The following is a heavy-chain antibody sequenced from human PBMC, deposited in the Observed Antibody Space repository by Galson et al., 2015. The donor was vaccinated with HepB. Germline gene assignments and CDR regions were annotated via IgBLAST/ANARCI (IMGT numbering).Heavy chain of an antibody. CDR3: ARDRGLHLGDLSSPDY. Sequence: SLRLSCAASGFSFSNYGMHWVRQAPGKGLEWVALIWYDGSNTYYTDSVKGRFAISRDNSKNILYLQMNSLTAADTAVYFCARDRGLHLGDLSSPDYWGQGTLVTVS. J-gene: IGHJ4*02. V-gene: IGHV3-33*01. CDR2: IWYDGSNT. D-gene: IGHD3-16*02. CDR1: GFSFSNYG.